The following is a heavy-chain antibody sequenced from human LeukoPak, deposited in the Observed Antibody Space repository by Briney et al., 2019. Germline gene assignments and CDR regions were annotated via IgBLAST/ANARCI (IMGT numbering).Heavy chain of an antibody. CDR1: GFTFSSYA. Sequence: GGSLRLSCAASGFTFSSYAMSWVRQAPGKGLEWVSAISGSGGSTYYADSVKGRFTISRDNSKNTLYPQMNSLRAEDTAVYYCAKDRSGAKAVYFDYWGQGTLVTVSS. D-gene: IGHD1-26*01. CDR3: AKDRSGAKAVYFDY. J-gene: IGHJ4*02. CDR2: ISGSGGST. V-gene: IGHV3-23*01.